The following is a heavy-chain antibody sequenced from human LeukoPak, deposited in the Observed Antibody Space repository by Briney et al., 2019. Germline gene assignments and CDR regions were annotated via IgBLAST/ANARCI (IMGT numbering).Heavy chain of an antibody. J-gene: IGHJ4*02. CDR2: INPNSGGT. CDR1: GYSFTGYY. V-gene: IGHV1-2*02. D-gene: IGHD2-2*01. Sequence: GASVKVSCKASGYSFTGYYMHWVRQAPGQGLEWMGWINPNSGGTNYAQKFQGRVTITRDTSISTAYMELSRLRSDDTAVYYCARGFIWDIVVVDPGFDYWGQGTLVTVSS. CDR3: ARGFIWDIVVVDPGFDY.